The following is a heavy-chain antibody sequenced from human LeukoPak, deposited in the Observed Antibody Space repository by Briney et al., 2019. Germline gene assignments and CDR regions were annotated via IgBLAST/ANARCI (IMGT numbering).Heavy chain of an antibody. V-gene: IGHV3-23*01. CDR2: ISGSGGST. CDR1: GFTFSGYA. D-gene: IGHD3-22*01. CDR3: AKFRLPVYYYDSSGYYFDY. Sequence: GGSLRLSCAASGFTFSGYAMSWVRQAPGKGLEWVSAISGSGGSTYYADSVKGRFTISRDNSKNTLYLQMNSLRAEDTAVYYCAKFRLPVYYYDSSGYYFDYWGQGTLVTVSS. J-gene: IGHJ4*02.